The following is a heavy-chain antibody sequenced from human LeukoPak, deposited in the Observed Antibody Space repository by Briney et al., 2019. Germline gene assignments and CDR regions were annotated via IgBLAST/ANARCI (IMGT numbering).Heavy chain of an antibody. D-gene: IGHD6-19*01. V-gene: IGHV1-69*05. Sequence: GASVKVSCKASGGTFSSYAISWVRQAPGQGLEWMGGIIPIFGTANYAQKFQGRVTITTDESTSTAYMELNSLGAEDTAVYYCARAGTSSGWFKKNWFDPWGQGTLVTVSS. CDR1: GGTFSSYA. CDR2: IIPIFGTA. J-gene: IGHJ5*02. CDR3: ARAGTSSGWFKKNWFDP.